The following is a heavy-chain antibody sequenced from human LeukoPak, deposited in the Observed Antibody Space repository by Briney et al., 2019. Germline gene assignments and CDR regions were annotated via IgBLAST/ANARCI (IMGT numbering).Heavy chain of an antibody. Sequence: GESLKISCKGSGYSFTSYWINWVRQTPGKGLEWMGRIDPSDSYTKYSPSFQVHVTISADKSISTAYLQWSSLKASDTAMYYCARRLYSGDEAYDYWGQGTLVTVSS. J-gene: IGHJ4*02. CDR1: GYSFTSYW. CDR2: IDPSDSYT. V-gene: IGHV5-10-1*01. D-gene: IGHD5-12*01. CDR3: ARRLYSGDEAYDY.